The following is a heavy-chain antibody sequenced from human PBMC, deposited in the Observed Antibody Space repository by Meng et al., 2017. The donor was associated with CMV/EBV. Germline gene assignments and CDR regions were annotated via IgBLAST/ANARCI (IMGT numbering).Heavy chain of an antibody. Sequence: GSLRLSCTVSGGSVSSGSYYWSWIRQPPGKGLEWIGYIYYSGSTNYNPSLKSRVTISVDTSKNQFSLKLSSVTAADTDVYYCARSGVGVRWGQGTLVTVSS. CDR2: IYYSGST. V-gene: IGHV4-61*01. J-gene: IGHJ4*02. CDR3: ARSGVGVR. D-gene: IGHD3-10*01. CDR1: GGSVSSGSYY.